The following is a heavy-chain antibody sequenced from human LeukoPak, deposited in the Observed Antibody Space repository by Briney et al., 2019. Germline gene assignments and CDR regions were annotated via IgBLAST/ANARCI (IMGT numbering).Heavy chain of an antibody. J-gene: IGHJ4*02. CDR1: GFTFSSYA. Sequence: PGGSLRLSCAASGFTFSSYAMHWVRQAPGKGLEWGAVISYDGSNKYYADSVKGRFTISRDNSKNTLYLQMNSLRAEDTAVYYCASSHCGGDCYSPYFDYWGQGTLVTVSS. D-gene: IGHD2-21*02. CDR3: ASSHCGGDCYSPYFDY. CDR2: ISYDGSNK. V-gene: IGHV3-30-3*01.